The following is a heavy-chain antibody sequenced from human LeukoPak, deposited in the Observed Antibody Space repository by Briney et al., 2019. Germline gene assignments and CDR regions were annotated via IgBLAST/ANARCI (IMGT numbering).Heavy chain of an antibody. Sequence: GESLKISCKGSGYSFTNHWIAWVRQMPGKGLEWMGIIYPGDSDTRYSPSFQGQVTISADKSFSTAYLQWSSLKASDTAVYYCARRMTADYFDLWGRGTLVTVSS. CDR3: ARRMTADYFDL. CDR2: IYPGDSDT. D-gene: IGHD2-21*02. V-gene: IGHV5-51*01. J-gene: IGHJ2*01. CDR1: GYSFTNHW.